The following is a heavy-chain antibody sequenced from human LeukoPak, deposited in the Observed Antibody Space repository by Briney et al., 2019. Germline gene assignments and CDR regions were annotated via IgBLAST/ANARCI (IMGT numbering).Heavy chain of an antibody. Sequence: ASVKVSCKASGYTFTGYYIHWVRQAPGQGLEWMGRINPNSGGTNYAQKFQGRVTVTRDTSINTAYMELSRLRSDDTAVYYCARGRAGTTSWFDPWGQGTLVTVSS. CDR1: GYTFTGYY. D-gene: IGHD6-19*01. CDR3: ARGRAGTTSWFDP. CDR2: INPNSGGT. J-gene: IGHJ5*02. V-gene: IGHV1-2*06.